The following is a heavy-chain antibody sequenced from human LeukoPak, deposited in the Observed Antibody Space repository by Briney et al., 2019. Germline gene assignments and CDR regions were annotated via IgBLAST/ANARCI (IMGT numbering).Heavy chain of an antibody. Sequence: ASVKVSCKASGGTFSSYAISWVRQAPGQGLEWMGWISAYNGNTKYAQKLQGRVTMTTDTSTSTAYMELRSLRSDDTAVYYCARVEWDYYDSSGYDSDYWGQGTLVTVSS. CDR2: ISAYNGNT. J-gene: IGHJ4*02. D-gene: IGHD3-22*01. CDR1: GGTFSSYA. V-gene: IGHV1-18*01. CDR3: ARVEWDYYDSSGYDSDY.